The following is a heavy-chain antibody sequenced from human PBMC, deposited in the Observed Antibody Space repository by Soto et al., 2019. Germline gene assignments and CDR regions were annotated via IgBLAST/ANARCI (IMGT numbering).Heavy chain of an antibody. V-gene: IGHV3-30-3*01. CDR3: AREPIRVVTPKRTDYYYYYGMDV. D-gene: IGHD3-22*01. J-gene: IGHJ6*02. CDR2: ISYDGSNK. CDR1: GFTFSSYA. Sequence: GGSLRLSCAASGFTFSSYAMHWVRQAPGKGLEWVAVISYDGSNKYYADSVKGRFTISRDNSKNTLYLQMNSLRAEDTAVYYCAREPIRVVTPKRTDYYYYYGMDVWGQGTTVTVSS.